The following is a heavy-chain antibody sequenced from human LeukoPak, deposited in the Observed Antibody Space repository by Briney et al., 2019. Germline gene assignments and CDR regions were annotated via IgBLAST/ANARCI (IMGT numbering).Heavy chain of an antibody. Sequence: ASVKVSCKVSGYTLTELSMHWVRQAPGKGLEWMGGFDPEDGETIYAQKFQGRVTMTEDTSTDTAYMELSSLRSEDTAVYYCARDYPRGVQLWHPLDYWGQGTLVTVSS. CDR3: ARDYPRGVQLWHPLDY. V-gene: IGHV1-24*01. CDR1: GYTLTELS. CDR2: FDPEDGET. J-gene: IGHJ4*02. D-gene: IGHD5-18*01.